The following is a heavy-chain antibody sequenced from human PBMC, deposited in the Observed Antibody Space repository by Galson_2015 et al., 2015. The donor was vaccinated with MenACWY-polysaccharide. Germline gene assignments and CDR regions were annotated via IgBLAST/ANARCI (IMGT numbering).Heavy chain of an antibody. V-gene: IGHV1-2*06. CDR1: GYTFTGYY. CDR3: AREPIRAGYYYYGMDV. J-gene: IGHJ6*02. D-gene: IGHD3-10*01. Sequence: SVKVSCKASGYTFTGYYMHWVRQAPGQGLEWMGRINPNSGGTNYAQKFQGRVTMTRDTSISTAYMELSRLRSDDTAVYYCAREPIRAGYYYYGMDVWGQGTTVTVSS. CDR2: INPNSGGT.